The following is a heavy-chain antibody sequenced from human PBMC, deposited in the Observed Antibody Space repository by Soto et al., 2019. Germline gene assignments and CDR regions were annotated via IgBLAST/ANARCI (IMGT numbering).Heavy chain of an antibody. CDR2: IYYRGNA. CDR3: ARLEGLATSSYYFDF. Sequence: QLQLQESGPGLVKPSETLSLTCSVSDDSINSDKYYWGWIRQPPGKGLEWIGSIYYRGNAYYNPSLQTRVTISLDKSKGQFSLKLNSLTAADSAVYFCARLEGLATSSYYFDFWGPGALVTVSS. J-gene: IGHJ4*02. D-gene: IGHD6-6*01. CDR1: DDSINSDKYY. V-gene: IGHV4-39*01.